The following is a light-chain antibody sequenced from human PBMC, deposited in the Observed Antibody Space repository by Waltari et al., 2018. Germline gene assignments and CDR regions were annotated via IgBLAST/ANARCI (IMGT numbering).Light chain of an antibody. V-gene: IGLV2-14*03. CDR1: SSDVDGYNF. CDR3: SSYTSSSTRV. J-gene: IGLJ1*01. Sequence: QSALTQPASVSVSPGQSISISCTGTSSDVDGYNFVSWYQQHPGKAPQLMIYDVDNRPSGVSNLFSGSKSGNTASLTISGLQAEDEADYYCSSYTSSSTRVFGTGTKVTVL. CDR2: DVD.